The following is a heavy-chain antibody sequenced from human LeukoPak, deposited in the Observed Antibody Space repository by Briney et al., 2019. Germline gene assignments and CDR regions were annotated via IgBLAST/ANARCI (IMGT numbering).Heavy chain of an antibody. CDR3: AKDMHCSSTSCPKTGAFDI. J-gene: IGHJ3*02. Sequence: GGSLRLSCAASGFTFSIYSMNWVRQAPGKGLEWVSYIRSSGTTVYYADSVKGRFTISRDNAKNSLYLQMNSLRAEDMALYYCAKDMHCSSTSCPKTGAFDIWGQGTMVTVSS. D-gene: IGHD2-2*01. CDR1: GFTFSIYS. CDR2: IRSSGTTV. V-gene: IGHV3-48*04.